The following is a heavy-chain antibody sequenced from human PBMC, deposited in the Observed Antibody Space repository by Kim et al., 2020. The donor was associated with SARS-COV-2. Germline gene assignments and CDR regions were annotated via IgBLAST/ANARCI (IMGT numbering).Heavy chain of an antibody. Sequence: ASVKVSCKASGYTFTSYGISWVRQAPGQGLEWMGWISAYNGNTNYAQKLQGRVTMTTDTSTSTAYMELRSLRSDDTAVYYCARDQSYYYDRSPIDYWGQGTLVTVSS. V-gene: IGHV1-18*01. CDR3: ARDQSYYYDRSPIDY. D-gene: IGHD3-22*01. CDR2: ISAYNGNT. J-gene: IGHJ4*02. CDR1: GYTFTSYG.